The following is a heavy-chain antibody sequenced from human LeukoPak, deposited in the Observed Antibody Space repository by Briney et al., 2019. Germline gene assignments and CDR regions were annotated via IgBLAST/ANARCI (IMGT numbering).Heavy chain of an antibody. D-gene: IGHD1-7*01. CDR3: ARRNYGGPGGSDFDY. J-gene: IGHJ4*02. V-gene: IGHV3-23*01. CDR1: GFTFSSSA. CDR2: IGGGGATT. Sequence: GGSLRLSCAASGFTFSSSAMSWVRQAPGQGLEWVSGIGGGGATTYYADSVKGRFAISRDNSKNTLYLQMNSLRAEDTAVYYCARRNYGGPGGSDFDYWGQGTLVTVSS.